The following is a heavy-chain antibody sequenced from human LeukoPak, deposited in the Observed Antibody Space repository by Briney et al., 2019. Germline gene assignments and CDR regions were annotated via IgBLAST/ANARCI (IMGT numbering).Heavy chain of an antibody. J-gene: IGHJ4*02. CDR1: GYTFTSYY. CDR2: ISAYNGNT. Sequence: ASVKVSCKGSGYTFTSYYITWVRQAPGQGLEWMGWISAYNGNTNYAQKLQGRVTMTTDTSTSTAYMELRSLRSDDTAVYYCARDCSGGSCYFDYWGQGTLVTVSS. D-gene: IGHD2-15*01. V-gene: IGHV1-18*01. CDR3: ARDCSGGSCYFDY.